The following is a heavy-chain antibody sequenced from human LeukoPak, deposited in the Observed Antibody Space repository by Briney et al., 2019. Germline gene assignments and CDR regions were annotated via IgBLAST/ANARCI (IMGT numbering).Heavy chain of an antibody. V-gene: IGHV4-4*07. J-gene: IGHJ4*02. CDR1: GGSISSYY. Sequence: PSETLSLTCTVSGGSISSYYWSWIRPPAGQGLEWIGRIYTSGSTNYNPSLKSRVTMSVDTSKNQFSLKLSSVTGADTGVYYCARGNRGYSSGWYYFDYWGQGTLVTVSS. D-gene: IGHD6-19*01. CDR2: IYTSGST. CDR3: ARGNRGYSSGWYYFDY.